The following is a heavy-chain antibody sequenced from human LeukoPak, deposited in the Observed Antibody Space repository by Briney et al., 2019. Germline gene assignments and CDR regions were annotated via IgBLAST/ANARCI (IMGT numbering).Heavy chain of an antibody. Sequence: SETLSLTCTVSGASVSSASYWTWIRQPPGKGVEWITHIYNGVNTNYNPSLKSRVTISVDASKNQFSLRLNSVTAADTAVYYCARSRAFNSGAFDPWGQGSLVTVSS. J-gene: IGHJ5*02. CDR1: GASVSSASY. CDR3: ARSRAFNSGAFDP. V-gene: IGHV4-61*01. D-gene: IGHD1-26*01. CDR2: IYNGVNT.